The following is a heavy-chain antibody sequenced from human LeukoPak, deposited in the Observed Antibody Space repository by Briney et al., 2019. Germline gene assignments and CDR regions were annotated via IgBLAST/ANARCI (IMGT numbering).Heavy chain of an antibody. J-gene: IGHJ3*02. CDR1: GYTFTSYG. V-gene: IGHV1-18*01. D-gene: IGHD1-26*01. Sequence: EASVKVSCKASGYTFTSYGISWVRQAPGQGLEWMGWISAYKGKTNYAQKLQGRGTNTTDTYTSTAYMELSSLRSEDTAVYYCAHPNKAYSGSYYGGAFDIWGQGTMVTVSS. CDR2: ISAYKGKT. CDR3: AHPNKAYSGSYYGGAFDI.